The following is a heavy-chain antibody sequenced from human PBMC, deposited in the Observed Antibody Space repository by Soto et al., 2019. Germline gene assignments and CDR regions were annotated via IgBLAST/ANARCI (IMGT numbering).Heavy chain of an antibody. J-gene: IGHJ6*03. CDR1: GYIFATYA. Sequence: QVQLVQSGAEVKRPGASVKISCKASGYIFATYAMHWVRQAPGQRLEWLGWINGGNGDTRYSQMFQGRVTLTRDTSASTAYMDLSSMRFEDTAVYYCARGGWAHGDYVYYYYYVDVWGKGPTVTVSS. D-gene: IGHD4-17*01. CDR2: INGGNGDT. CDR3: ARGGWAHGDYVYYYYYVDV. V-gene: IGHV1-3*01.